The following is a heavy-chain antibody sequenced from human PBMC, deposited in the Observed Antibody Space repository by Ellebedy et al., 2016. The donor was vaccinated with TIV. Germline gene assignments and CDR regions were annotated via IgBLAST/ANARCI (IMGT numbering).Heavy chain of an antibody. J-gene: IGHJ5*02. CDR3: TAISDWNYGGWFNP. CDR2: MNPDRGTT. D-gene: IGHD1-1*01. Sequence: ASVKVPCXASGYTFTEFDINWVRQARGQGLEWMGWMNPDRGTTGAAQKFQGRVTLTRDTSINTSYMELTSLTFEDTAIYYCTAISDWNYGGWFNPWGQGTLVTVSS. CDR1: GYTFTEFD. V-gene: IGHV1-8*01.